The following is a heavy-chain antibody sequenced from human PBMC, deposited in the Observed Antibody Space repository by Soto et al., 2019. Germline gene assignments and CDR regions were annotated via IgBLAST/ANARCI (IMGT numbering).Heavy chain of an antibody. D-gene: IGHD5-12*01. CDR3: ARDQGFERWLQFRGMDV. CDR1: GFTFSSYA. Sequence: QVQLVESGGGVVQPGRSLRLSCAASGFTFSSYAMHWVRQAPGKGLEWVAVISYDGSNKYYADSVKGRFTISRDNSKNTLYLQMNSLRAEDTAVYYCARDQGFERWLQFRGMDVWGQGTTVTVSS. V-gene: IGHV3-30-3*01. J-gene: IGHJ6*02. CDR2: ISYDGSNK.